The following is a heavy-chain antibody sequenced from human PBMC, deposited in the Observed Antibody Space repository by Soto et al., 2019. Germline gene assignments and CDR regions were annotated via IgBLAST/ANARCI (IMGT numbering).Heavy chain of an antibody. CDR2: IYSGGST. V-gene: IGHV3-66*01. Sequence: GGSLRLSCAASGFTVSSNYMSWVRQAPGKGLEWVSVIYSGGSTYYADSVKGRFTISRDNSKNTLYLQMNSLRAEDTAVYYCAIGGYCSSTSCQARDYWGQGTLVTVSS. CDR3: AIGGYCSSTSCQARDY. D-gene: IGHD2-2*01. CDR1: GFTVSSNY. J-gene: IGHJ4*02.